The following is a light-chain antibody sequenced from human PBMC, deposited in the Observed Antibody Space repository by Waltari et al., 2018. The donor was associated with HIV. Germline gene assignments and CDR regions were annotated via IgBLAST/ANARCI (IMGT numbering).Light chain of an antibody. V-gene: IGLV2-8*01. J-gene: IGLJ2*01. CDR2: EVS. CDR3: SSFAGTNNLV. CDR1: SSDVGGYDY. Sequence: QSALTQPPSASGSPGQSVTIACTGTSSDVGGYDYVSWYTQHPGKAPKLMIYEVSKRPSGVPDRFSGSKSGNTASLTVSGLQAEDEVDYYCSSFAGTNNLVFGGGTKLTVL.